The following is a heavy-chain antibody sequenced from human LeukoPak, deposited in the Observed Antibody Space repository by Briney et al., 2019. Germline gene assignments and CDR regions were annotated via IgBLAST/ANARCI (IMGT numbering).Heavy chain of an antibody. V-gene: IGHV4-61*02. CDR3: ARDTRPMGLDY. J-gene: IGHJ4*02. D-gene: IGHD1-26*01. CDR2: IYTSGST. Sequence: PSETLSLTCTVSGGSISSGSYYWSWIRQPAGKGLEWIGRIYTSGSTNYNPSLKSRVTISVDTSKNQFSLKLSSVTAADTAVYYCARDTRPMGLDYWGQGTLVTVSS. CDR1: GGSISSGSYY.